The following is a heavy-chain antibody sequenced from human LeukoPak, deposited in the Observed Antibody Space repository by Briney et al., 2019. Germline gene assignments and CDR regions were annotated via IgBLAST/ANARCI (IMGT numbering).Heavy chain of an antibody. Sequence: PGGSLRLSCAASGFTFSSYAMSWVRQAPGQGLEWLSAICGSGFSTHYADSVKGRFTISRDNSKTTLFLQMNSLRAEDTALYYCAKDIEVAITGHYFDLWGRGTLVAVSS. D-gene: IGHD3-22*01. J-gene: IGHJ2*01. CDR2: ICGSGFST. V-gene: IGHV3-23*01. CDR1: GFTFSSYA. CDR3: AKDIEVAITGHYFDL.